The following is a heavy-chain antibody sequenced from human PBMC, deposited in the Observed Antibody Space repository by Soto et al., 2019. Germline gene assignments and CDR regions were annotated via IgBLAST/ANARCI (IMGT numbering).Heavy chain of an antibody. Sequence: ASVKVSCKASGYTFTSYGISWVRQAPGQGLEWMGWISAYNGNTNYAQKLQGRVTMTTDTSTSTAYMELRSLRSDDTDVYYCARDRGRLGYCSGGSCWDGMDVWGQGTTVTVSS. J-gene: IGHJ6*02. CDR3: ARDRGRLGYCSGGSCWDGMDV. D-gene: IGHD2-15*01. V-gene: IGHV1-18*04. CDR1: GYTFTSYG. CDR2: ISAYNGNT.